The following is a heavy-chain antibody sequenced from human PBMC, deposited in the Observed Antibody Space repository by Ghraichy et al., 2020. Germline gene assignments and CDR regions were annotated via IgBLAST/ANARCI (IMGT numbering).Heavy chain of an antibody. CDR2: IKSDGSDR. CDR3: ARDPYGDYKYGETDY. V-gene: IGHV3-7*01. D-gene: IGHD4-17*01. Sequence: GGSLRLSCAASGFSFSRHWMSWVRQAPGKGLEWVASIKSDGSDRFYVDSVKGRFTISRDNAKNSVSLEMNSLRAEDTAVYYCARDPYGDYKYGETDYWGQGTLVSVSS. CDR1: GFSFSRHW. J-gene: IGHJ4*02.